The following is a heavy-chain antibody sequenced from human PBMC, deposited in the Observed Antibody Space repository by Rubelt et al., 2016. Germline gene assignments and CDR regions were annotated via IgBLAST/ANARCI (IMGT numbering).Heavy chain of an antibody. CDR2: INHSGST. D-gene: IGHD5-24*01. J-gene: IGHJ4*02. Sequence: QVQLQQWGAGLLKPSETLSLTCAVYGGSFSGYYWSWIRQPPGKGLEWIGEINHSGSTNYNPSLKSGVTISEDTSKNQFSLKLSSVTAADTAVYYCARASYGYNYFLDYWGQGTLVTVSS. CDR3: ARASYGYNYFLDY. V-gene: IGHV4-34*01. CDR1: GGSFSGYY.